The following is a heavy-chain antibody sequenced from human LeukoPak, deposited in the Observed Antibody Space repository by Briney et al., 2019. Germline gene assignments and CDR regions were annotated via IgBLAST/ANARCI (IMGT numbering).Heavy chain of an antibody. D-gene: IGHD7-27*01. V-gene: IGHV3-7*04. CDR1: GFTFSSYW. Sequence: GGSLRLSCAASGFTFSSYWMSWVRQAPGKGLEWVANIKQDGSEEYYVDSVKGRFTISRDNAKNSLYLQMNSLRAEDTAVYYCARAGDAYYYYYYMDVWGKGTTVTVSS. J-gene: IGHJ6*03. CDR2: IKQDGSEE. CDR3: ARAGDAYYYYYYMDV.